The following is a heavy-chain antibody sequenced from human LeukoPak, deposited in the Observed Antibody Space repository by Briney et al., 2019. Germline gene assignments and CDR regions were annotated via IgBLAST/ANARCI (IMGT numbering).Heavy chain of an antibody. CDR2: INHSGST. CDR3: ARRGRRIDY. Sequence: SETLSLTCAVYGGTFSGYYWNWIRPPPGKGLEWIGEINHSGSTNYNPSLKSRVTISVDTSKNQFSLKLSSVTAADTAVYYCARRGRRIDYWGQGTLVTVSS. D-gene: IGHD3-10*01. V-gene: IGHV4-34*01. CDR1: GGTFSGYY. J-gene: IGHJ4*02.